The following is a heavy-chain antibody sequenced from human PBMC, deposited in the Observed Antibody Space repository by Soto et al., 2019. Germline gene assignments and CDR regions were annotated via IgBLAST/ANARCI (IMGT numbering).Heavy chain of an antibody. CDR1: GASISRYY. D-gene: IGHD1-26*01. Sequence: QVQLQESGPGLVKPSETLSLTCTVSGASISRYYWSWIRQSPGKGLEWIGYMSYSGNANYNPSLRSRITISVDTSKNQFSLNLNSVTAADTAVYYCAREYPVHSADFDYWGQGILVTVSS. V-gene: IGHV4-59*01. J-gene: IGHJ4*02. CDR2: MSYSGNA. CDR3: AREYPVHSADFDY.